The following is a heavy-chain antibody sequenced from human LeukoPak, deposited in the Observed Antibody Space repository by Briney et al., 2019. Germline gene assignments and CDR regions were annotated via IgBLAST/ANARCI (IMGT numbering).Heavy chain of an antibody. CDR2: IIPIFGTA. V-gene: IGHV1-69*13. D-gene: IGHD3-22*01. CDR1: GDTFSSYA. CDR3: ARALSEDYYYDSSGYYFNWFDP. Sequence: RASVTVSCKASGDTFSSYAISWVRQAPGQGLEWMGGIIPIFGTANYAQKFQGRVTITADESTSTAYMELSSLRSEDTAVYYCARALSEDYYYDSSGYYFNWFDPWGQGTLVTVSS. J-gene: IGHJ5*02.